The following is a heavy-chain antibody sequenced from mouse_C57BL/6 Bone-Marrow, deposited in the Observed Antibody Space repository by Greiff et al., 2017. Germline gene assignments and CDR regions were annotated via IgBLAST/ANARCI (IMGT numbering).Heavy chain of an antibody. CDR2: IYPRSGNT. CDR1: GYTFTSYG. J-gene: IGHJ2*01. Sequence: QVQLQQSGAELARPGASVKLSCKASGYTFTSYGISWVKQRTGQGLEWIGEIYPRSGNTYYNEQFKGKATLTADKSSSTAYMELRSLTSEDSAVYFCARDYGSSWNLDYWGQGTTLTVSS. D-gene: IGHD1-1*01. CDR3: ARDYGSSWNLDY. V-gene: IGHV1-81*01.